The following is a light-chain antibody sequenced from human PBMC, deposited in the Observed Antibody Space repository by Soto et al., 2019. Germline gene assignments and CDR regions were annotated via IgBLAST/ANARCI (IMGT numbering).Light chain of an antibody. CDR3: NSYTGSSSPYV. V-gene: IGLV2-14*03. J-gene: IGLJ1*01. Sequence: QSVLTQPASVSGSPGQSITISCTGTSSDVGAYNYVCWYQQHPGKAPKIMIYDVTNRPSRVSNRFSGSKSRNKASLTNTGLQAEDEADYYCNSYTGSSSPYVFGTGTKVTVL. CDR1: SSDVGAYNY. CDR2: DVT.